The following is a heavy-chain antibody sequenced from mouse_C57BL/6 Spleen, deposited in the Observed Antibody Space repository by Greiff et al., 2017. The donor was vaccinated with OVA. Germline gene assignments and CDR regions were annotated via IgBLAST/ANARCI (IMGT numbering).Heavy chain of an antibody. CDR2: IYPRDGSN. D-gene: IGHD2-4*01. CDR1: GYTFTSYD. Sequence: VQRVESGPELVQPGASVTLSCKASGYTFTSYDINWVKQRPGQGLAWIGWIYPRDGSNKYNEKFKGKATLTVDTSSSTAYMELHSLTSEDSAVYFCARWGDYAPFAYWGQGTLVTVSA. CDR3: ARWGDYAPFAY. V-gene: IGHV1-85*01. J-gene: IGHJ3*01.